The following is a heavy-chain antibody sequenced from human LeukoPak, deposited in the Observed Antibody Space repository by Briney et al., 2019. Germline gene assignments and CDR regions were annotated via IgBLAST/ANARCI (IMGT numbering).Heavy chain of an antibody. D-gene: IGHD1-26*01. V-gene: IGHV3-66*01. CDR1: GFTFSSHG. J-gene: IGHJ4*02. CDR3: ARDASGTYYAGHFFDL. Sequence: GGSLRLSCAASGFTFSSHGMHWVRQAPGKGLEWVSVIYSDGITYYADSVKGRFTISRDNGNNTLYLQMSSLKAEDTAVYYCARDASGTYYAGHFFDLWGQGTLVTVSS. CDR2: IYSDGIT.